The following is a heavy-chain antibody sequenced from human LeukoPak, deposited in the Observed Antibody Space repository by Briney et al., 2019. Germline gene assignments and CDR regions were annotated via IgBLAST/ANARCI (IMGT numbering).Heavy chain of an antibody. Sequence: ASVKVSCKASGYTFTSYYMHWVRQAPGQGLEWMGMINPGVKSTTYAQEFQGRVTMTRDTSTSTVYMELSSLTSEDTAVYYCARISSGNSLDFWGQGTLVTVSS. CDR3: ARISSGNSLDF. D-gene: IGHD4-23*01. CDR1: GYTFTSYY. CDR2: INPGVKST. V-gene: IGHV1-46*01. J-gene: IGHJ4*02.